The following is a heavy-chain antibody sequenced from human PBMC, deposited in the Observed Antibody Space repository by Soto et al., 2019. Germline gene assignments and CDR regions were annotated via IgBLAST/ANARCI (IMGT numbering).Heavy chain of an antibody. CDR2: ISCDGSNK. V-gene: IGHV3-30-3*01. CDR3: ARESLSRGSYRLRYYGMGF. J-gene: IGHJ6*02. D-gene: IGHD3-16*02. CDR1: GFTFSSYA. Sequence: PGGSLRLSCAASGFTFSSYAMHWVRQAPGKGLEWVAVISCDGSNKYYADSVKGRFTISRENSKNTLYLQRNSLRAEDTAVYYCARESLSRGSYRLRYYGMGFWGQGTTVTVSS.